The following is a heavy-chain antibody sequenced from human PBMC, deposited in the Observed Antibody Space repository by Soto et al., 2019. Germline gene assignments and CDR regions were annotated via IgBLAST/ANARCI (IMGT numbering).Heavy chain of an antibody. CDR3: TAGYYYDSSGYFPDACDI. CDR2: IKSKTDGGTT. J-gene: IGHJ3*02. V-gene: IGHV3-15*01. Sequence: GGSLRLSCAASGFTFSNAWMSWVRQAPGKGLEWVGRIKSKTDGGTTDYAAPVKGRFTISRDGSKNTLYLQMNSLKTEDTAVYYCTAGYYYDSSGYFPDACDIWGQGTMVTVS. CDR1: GFTFSNAW. D-gene: IGHD3-22*01.